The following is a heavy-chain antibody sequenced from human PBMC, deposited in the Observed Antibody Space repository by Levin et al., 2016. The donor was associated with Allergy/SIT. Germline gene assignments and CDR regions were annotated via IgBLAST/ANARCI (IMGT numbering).Heavy chain of an antibody. V-gene: IGHV4-34*01. CDR3: ARGSPVTMVRGVIRPSYYYMDV. CDR2: INHSGST. D-gene: IGHD3-10*01. J-gene: IGHJ6*03. Sequence: WIRQPPGKGLEWIGEINHSGSTNYNPSLKSRVTISVDTSKNQFSLKLSSVTAADTAVYYCARGSPVTMVRGVIRPSYYYMDVWGKGTTVTVSS.